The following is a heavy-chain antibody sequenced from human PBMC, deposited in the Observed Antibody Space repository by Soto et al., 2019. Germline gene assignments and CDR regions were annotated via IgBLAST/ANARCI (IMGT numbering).Heavy chain of an antibody. J-gene: IGHJ6*02. CDR2: IYHSGST. CDR3: ARKGDCTNGVCYRYGMDV. D-gene: IGHD2-8*01. V-gene: IGHV4-4*02. Sequence: PSETLSLTCAVSGGSISSSNWWSWVRQPPGKGLEWIGEIYHSGSTNYNPSLKSRVTISVDKSKNQFSLKLSSVTAADTAVYYCARKGDCTNGVCYRYGMDVWGQGTTVTVSS. CDR1: GGSISSSNW.